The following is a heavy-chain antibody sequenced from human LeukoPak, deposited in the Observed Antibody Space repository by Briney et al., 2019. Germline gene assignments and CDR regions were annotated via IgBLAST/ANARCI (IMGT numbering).Heavy chain of an antibody. V-gene: IGHV3-64*01. CDR3: ASGLLRFLEWFPHYYMDV. CDR1: GFTFSRYP. CDR2: ISSNGVST. Sequence: PGGSLRLSCAASGFTFSRYPMRWVRQAPGKGLEYVSGISSNGVSTYYANSVKGRFTISRDNSKGTLYLQMGSLRPDDMAVYYCASGLLRFLEWFPHYYMDVWGKGTTVTVSS. J-gene: IGHJ6*03. D-gene: IGHD3-3*01.